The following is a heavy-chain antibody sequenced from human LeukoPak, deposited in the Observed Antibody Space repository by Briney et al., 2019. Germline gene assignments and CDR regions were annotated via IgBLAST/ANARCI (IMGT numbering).Heavy chain of an antibody. V-gene: IGHV3-23*01. CDR3: ARDDPFDY. Sequence: PGGPLRLSCAASGFTFRTYAMNWVRQAPGKGLEWVSAISSSGGGTYDADSVKGWFTSSRDNSKNTLYLQMNRLRAEDTAVYYCARDDPFDYWGQGTLVTVSS. CDR1: GFTFRTYA. D-gene: IGHD1-1*01. J-gene: IGHJ4*02. CDR2: ISSSGGGT.